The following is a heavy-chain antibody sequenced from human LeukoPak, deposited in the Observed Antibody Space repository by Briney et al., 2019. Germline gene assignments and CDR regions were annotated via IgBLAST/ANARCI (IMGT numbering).Heavy chain of an antibody. CDR3: AKDWSMIVVVTDY. Sequence: GGSLRLSCAASGFTFSSYSMNWVRQAPGKGLEWVAVISYDGSNKYYADSVKGRFTISRDNSKNTLYLQMNSLRAEDTAVYYCAKDWSMIVVVTDYWGQGTLVTVSS. CDR2: ISYDGSNK. D-gene: IGHD3-22*01. CDR1: GFTFSSYS. J-gene: IGHJ4*02. V-gene: IGHV3-30*18.